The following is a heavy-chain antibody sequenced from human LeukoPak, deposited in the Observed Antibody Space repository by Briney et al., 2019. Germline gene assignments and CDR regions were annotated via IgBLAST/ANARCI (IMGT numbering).Heavy chain of an antibody. CDR3: ARARYCSGGSCYAEY. D-gene: IGHD2-15*01. V-gene: IGHV5-51*01. CDR1: GYSFTTYW. Sequence: GESLKISCKGSGYSFTTYWIGWVRQMPGKGLEWMGIIYPGDSDTRYSPSFQGQVTISADKTISTAYLQWSSLKASDTAMYYCARARYCSGGSCYAEYWGQGTLVTVSS. CDR2: IYPGDSDT. J-gene: IGHJ4*02.